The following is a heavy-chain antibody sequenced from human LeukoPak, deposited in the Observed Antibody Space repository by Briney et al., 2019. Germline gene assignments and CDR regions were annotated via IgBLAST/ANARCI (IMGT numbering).Heavy chain of an antibody. CDR3: AKDSNWAFDY. D-gene: IGHD7-27*01. J-gene: IGHJ4*02. Sequence: PGGSLRLSCGASGFTFSRYGMHWVRLAPGKGLEWVTYIRKDGSDKYYADSVKGRFTISRDSSKNMVYLQMTSLRAEDTALYYCAKDSNWAFDYWGQGTLVSVSS. V-gene: IGHV3-30*02. CDR1: GFTFSRYG. CDR2: IRKDGSDK.